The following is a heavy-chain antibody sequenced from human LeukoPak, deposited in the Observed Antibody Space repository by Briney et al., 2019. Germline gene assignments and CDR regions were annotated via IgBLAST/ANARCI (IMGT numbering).Heavy chain of an antibody. Sequence: KTGGSLRLSCAASGFTFSSYNMNWVRLAPGKGLEWVSSISPSSNYIYYADSVKGRFTISGDNAKNSLYLQMNSLRAEDTAVYYCARGTNYFDYWGQGTLVTVSS. J-gene: IGHJ4*02. V-gene: IGHV3-21*01. CDR1: GFTFSSYN. CDR2: ISPSSNYI. CDR3: ARGTNYFDY.